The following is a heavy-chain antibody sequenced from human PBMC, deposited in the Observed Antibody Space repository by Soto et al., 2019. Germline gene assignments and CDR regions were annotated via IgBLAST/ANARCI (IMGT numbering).Heavy chain of an antibody. V-gene: IGHV2-70*01. CDR1: GFSLSTSGMC. CDR2: IDWDDDK. Sequence: SGPTLVNPTQTLTLTCTFSGFSLSTSGMCVSWIRQPPGKALEWLALIDWDDDKYYSTSLKTRLTISKDTSKSQVVLTMTNMDPVDTATYYCARGYSSSWNYGMDVWGQGTTVTVSS. D-gene: IGHD6-13*01. CDR3: ARGYSSSWNYGMDV. J-gene: IGHJ6*02.